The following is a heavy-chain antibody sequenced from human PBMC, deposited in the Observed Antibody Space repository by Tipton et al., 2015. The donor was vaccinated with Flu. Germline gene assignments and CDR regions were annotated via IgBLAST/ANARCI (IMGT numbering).Heavy chain of an antibody. V-gene: IGHV5-51*01. CDR3: ATSLHYDFLSGYGPEDGFDL. CDR2: IYPGDSDT. D-gene: IGHD5-12*01. Sequence: VQLVQSGAEVKKPGESLKISCKGSGYKFTTKWVGWVRQMPGKGLEWMGIIYPGDSDTTYSPSFRGQVTFSADKAITTAYLEWTSLKASDTAMYYCATSLHYDFLSGYGPEDGFDLWGQGTLVTVSS. J-gene: IGHJ3*01. CDR1: GYKFTTKW.